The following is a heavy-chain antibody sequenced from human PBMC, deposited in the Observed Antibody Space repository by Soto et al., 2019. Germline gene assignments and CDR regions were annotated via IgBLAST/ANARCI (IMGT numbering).Heavy chain of an antibody. J-gene: IGHJ4*02. CDR2: IGIVGDT. V-gene: IGHV3-13*04. Sequence: GALRLSCAASGFTLSSYDMHWVRQVIGKGLEWVSAIGIVGDTYYADSVKGRFTISRENAKNSLYLQMNSLRAGDTAVYYCARVLCEYRGSEDYFDLWRQGVLVTVSS. D-gene: IGHD5-12*01. CDR3: ARVLCEYRGSEDYFDL. CDR1: GFTLSSYD.